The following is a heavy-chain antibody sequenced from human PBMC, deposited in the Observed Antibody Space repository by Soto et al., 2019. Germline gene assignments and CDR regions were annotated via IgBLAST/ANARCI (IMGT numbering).Heavy chain of an antibody. CDR3: ARHHVRGRTIAGAAEF. CDR2: INSSGNT. V-gene: IGHV4-34*01. D-gene: IGHD1-26*01. J-gene: IGHJ4*02. Sequence: QVQLQQWGAGLLKPSETLSLTCAVYGGSLSGYYWSWIRQPPGKALEWIGEINSSGNTNYNPSLNSRFTISLDPSKNQLFTTLISVTSADAAMYYCARHHVRGRTIAGAAEFWGQGTLVTVSS. CDR1: GGSLSGYY.